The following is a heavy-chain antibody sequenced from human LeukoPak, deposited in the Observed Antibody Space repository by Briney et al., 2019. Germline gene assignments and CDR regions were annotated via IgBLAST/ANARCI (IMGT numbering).Heavy chain of an antibody. CDR3: AGGSGWLIDY. J-gene: IGHJ4*02. Sequence: VSLRLSCAASGFTFSSFWMNWVRHTPGKGLEWVANIEGDGSEKNYMDSVRGRFTISRDNAKKSLHLQMNSLRAEDTGVYYCAGGSGWLIDYWGQGTLVTVSS. CDR2: IEGDGSEK. CDR1: GFTFSSFW. V-gene: IGHV3-7*03. D-gene: IGHD6-19*01.